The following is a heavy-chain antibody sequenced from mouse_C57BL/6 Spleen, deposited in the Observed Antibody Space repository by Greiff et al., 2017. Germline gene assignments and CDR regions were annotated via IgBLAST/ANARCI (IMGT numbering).Heavy chain of an antibody. CDR1: GFSLTSYG. Sequence: VMLVESGPGLVAPSQSLSITCTVSGFSLTSYGVHWVRQPPGKGLEWLVVIWGDGSTTYNSALKSRLSISKDNSKSQVFLKMNSLQTDDTAMYYCARHNDYDQNWFAYWGQGTLVTVSA. V-gene: IGHV2-6-1*01. J-gene: IGHJ3*01. CDR2: IWGDGST. CDR3: ARHNDYDQNWFAY. D-gene: IGHD2-4*01.